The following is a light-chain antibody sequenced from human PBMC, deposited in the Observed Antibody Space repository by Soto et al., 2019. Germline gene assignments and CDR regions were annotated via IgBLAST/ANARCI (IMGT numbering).Light chain of an antibody. CDR3: QQYNNWPPDGT. Sequence: EIVMTQSPATLSVSPGDRATLSCRASQSVGSSLAWYQQKPGQPPRLLIDGASTRATGIPARFSGSGSGTDFSLTISSLQSGDFAVYSCQQYNNWPPDGTFGQGTKVEIK. CDR1: QSVGSS. CDR2: GAS. V-gene: IGKV3-15*01. J-gene: IGKJ1*01.